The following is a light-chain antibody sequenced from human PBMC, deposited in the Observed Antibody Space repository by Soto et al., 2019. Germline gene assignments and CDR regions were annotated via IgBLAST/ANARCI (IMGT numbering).Light chain of an antibody. CDR1: QRITRH. CDR3: QQRNKWPS. CDR2: DAS. V-gene: IGKV3-11*01. Sequence: EIVLTQSPATLSLSPGERATLSCRASQRITRHLAWYQQKPGQTPRLLMYDASNRATGVPARFSGSGYGTDFTLTISSLEPEDFAVYYCQQRNKWPSFGQGTKLEIK. J-gene: IGKJ2*01.